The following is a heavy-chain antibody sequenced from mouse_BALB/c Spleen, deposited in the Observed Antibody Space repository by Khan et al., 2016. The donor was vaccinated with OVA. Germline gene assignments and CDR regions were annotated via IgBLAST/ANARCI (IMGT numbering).Heavy chain of an antibody. V-gene: IGHV5-6*01. CDR3: ARLAYYYNSEGFAY. Sequence: EVELVESGGDLVKTGGSLKLSCAASGFTFSTYGMSWVRQTPDKRLGWVATISSGGHYTYYIDSVQGRFTISRDNAKNILYLQMTSLRSEDTAMYYCARLAYYYNSEGFAYWGQGTLVTVSA. J-gene: IGHJ3*01. CDR1: GFTFSTYG. D-gene: IGHD1-1*02. CDR2: ISSGGHYT.